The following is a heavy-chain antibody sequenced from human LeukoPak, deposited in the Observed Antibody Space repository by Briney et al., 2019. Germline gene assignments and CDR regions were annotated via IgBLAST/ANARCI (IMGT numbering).Heavy chain of an antibody. J-gene: IGHJ4*02. CDR3: VRPGYND. D-gene: IGHD5-24*01. V-gene: IGHV5-51*01. CDR1: GYNFGTDW. Sequence: GESLKISCKGSGYNFGTDWIGWVRQMPGKGLEWMGIIYPGDSDTKYSPSCQGQVTISADKSISTVYLQWSSLQASDTAMYYCVRPGYNDWGQGTLVTVSS. CDR2: IYPGDSDT.